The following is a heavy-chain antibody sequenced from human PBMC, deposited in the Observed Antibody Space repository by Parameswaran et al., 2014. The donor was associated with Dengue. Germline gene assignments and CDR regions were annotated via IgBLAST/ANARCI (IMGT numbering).Heavy chain of an antibody. CDR3: ARDGRGHSDYYYYGMDV. CDR2: IGSSGNYI. D-gene: IGHD5-18*01. J-gene: IGHJ6*02. Sequence: VRQAPGKGLEWVSSIGSSGNYIYYADSMKGRFTISRDNAKNSLFLQMNSLRAEDTAVYYCARDGRGHSDYYYYGMDVWGQGTAVTVSS. V-gene: IGHV3-21*01.